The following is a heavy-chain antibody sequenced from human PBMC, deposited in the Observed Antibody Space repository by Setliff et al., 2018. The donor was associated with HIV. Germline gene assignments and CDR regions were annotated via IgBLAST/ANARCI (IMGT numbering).Heavy chain of an antibody. CDR1: GYTFTSYT. D-gene: IGHD3-22*01. J-gene: IGHJ4*02. Sequence: ASGEVSCKSSGYTFTSYTMHWVRQAPGQRLEWMGRINAGNGNTKYSQKFQGRVTITRDTSATTAYMELSSLRSEDTAVYYCARDHRPNYYDNSGSPGYWGQGTLVTVSS. CDR3: ARDHRPNYYDNSGSPGY. V-gene: IGHV1-3*01. CDR2: INAGNGNT.